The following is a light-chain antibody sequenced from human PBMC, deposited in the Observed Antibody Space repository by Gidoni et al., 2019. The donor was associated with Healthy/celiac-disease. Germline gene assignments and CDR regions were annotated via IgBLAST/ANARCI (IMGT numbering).Light chain of an antibody. V-gene: IGKV1-5*01. J-gene: IGKJ4*01. CDR2: DAS. CDR3: QQYNSYSLT. Sequence: DIQMTQSPSTLSASVGDRVTITCRASQSISSWLAWYQQKPGKDPKLLIYDASSLESGVPSRFSGSGSGTEVTLTISSLQPDDFATYYCQQYNSYSLTFGGGTKVEIK. CDR1: QSISSW.